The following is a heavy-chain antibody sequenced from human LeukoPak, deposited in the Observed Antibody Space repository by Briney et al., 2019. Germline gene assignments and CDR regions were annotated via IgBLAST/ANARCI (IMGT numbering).Heavy chain of an antibody. Sequence: SETLSLTCTVSGGSISGGGYYWSWIRQHPGKGLEWIGYIYYSGSTYYNPSLKSRVTISVDTSKNQFSLKLSSVTAADTAVYYCARGVYYYYYGMDVWGQGTTVTVSS. CDR1: GGSISGGGYY. CDR2: IYYSGST. CDR3: ARGVYYYYYGMDV. V-gene: IGHV4-31*03. J-gene: IGHJ6*02.